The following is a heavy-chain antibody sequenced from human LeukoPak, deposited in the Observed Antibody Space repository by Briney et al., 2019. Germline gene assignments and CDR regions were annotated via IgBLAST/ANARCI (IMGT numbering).Heavy chain of an antibody. CDR3: ARRALSSGYYPQFDY. CDR1: GFTFSSYA. V-gene: IGHV3-23*01. CDR2: ISGSGGST. D-gene: IGHD3-22*01. J-gene: IGHJ4*02. Sequence: GGSLRLSCAASGFTFSSYAMSWVRQAPGKGLEWVSGISGSGGSTHYADSVKGRFTISRDNSKNTLYLQMNGLRAEDTAVYYCARRALSSGYYPQFDYWGQGTLVTVSS.